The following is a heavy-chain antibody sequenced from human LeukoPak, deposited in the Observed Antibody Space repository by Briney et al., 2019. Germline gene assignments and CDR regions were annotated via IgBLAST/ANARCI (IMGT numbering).Heavy chain of an antibody. Sequence: GGSLRLSCAASGLTFGSNSMNWVRQAPGKGLEWVSSISSSSSYIYYADSVKGRFTISRDNAKNSLYLQMNSLRAEDTAVYYCARDREQQMDFDYWGQGTLVTVSS. CDR2: ISSSSSYI. V-gene: IGHV3-21*01. CDR1: GLTFGSNS. J-gene: IGHJ4*02. D-gene: IGHD6-13*01. CDR3: ARDREQQMDFDY.